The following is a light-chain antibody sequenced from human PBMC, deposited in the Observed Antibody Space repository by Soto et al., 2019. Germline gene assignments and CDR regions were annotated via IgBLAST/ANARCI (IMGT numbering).Light chain of an antibody. Sequence: QSVLAQPRSVSGSPGQSVTISCTGTSSDVGGYNFVSWYQQHPGKAPKLMIYDVRKRPSGVPDRFSGSKSGNTASLTISGLQAEDEADYYCCLYAGSYAYVFGSGTKVTVL. V-gene: IGLV2-11*01. J-gene: IGLJ1*01. CDR1: SSDVGGYNF. CDR3: CLYAGSYAYV. CDR2: DVR.